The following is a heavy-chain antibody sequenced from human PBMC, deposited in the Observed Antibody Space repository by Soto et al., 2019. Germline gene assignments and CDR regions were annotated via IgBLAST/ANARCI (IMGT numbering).Heavy chain of an antibody. D-gene: IGHD3-9*01. CDR3: ARVPYDRGSQTKWPMDV. V-gene: IGHV1-69*14. CDR1: GVTFSMTA. CDR2: IIPIFGSA. J-gene: IGHJ4*02. Sequence: QVQLVQSGTEVKKPGSSLKVSCKASGVTFSMTAITWVRQAPGQGLEWVGGIIPIFGSANYAQKFQGRATSTADKATSTAYMERNNLRSEDTAVYYCARVPYDRGSQTKWPMDVWGQGSLVTVSS.